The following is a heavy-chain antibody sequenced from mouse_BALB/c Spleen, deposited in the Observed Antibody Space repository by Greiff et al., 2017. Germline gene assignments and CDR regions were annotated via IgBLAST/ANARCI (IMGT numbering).Heavy chain of an antibody. CDR3: SRKTYDGYSDY. J-gene: IGHJ2*01. V-gene: IGHV5-6-5*01. CDR2: ISSGGST. D-gene: IGHD2-3*01. CDR1: GFTFSSYA. Sequence: DVMLVESGGGLVKPGGSLKLSCAASGFTFSSYAMSWVRQTPEKRLEWVASISSGGSTYYPDSVKGRFTISRDNARNILYLQMSSLRSEDTAMYYCSRKTYDGYSDYWGQGTTLTVSS.